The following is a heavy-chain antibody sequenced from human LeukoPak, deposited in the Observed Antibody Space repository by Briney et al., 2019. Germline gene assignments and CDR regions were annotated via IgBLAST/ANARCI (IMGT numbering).Heavy chain of an antibody. CDR1: DGSISSYF. D-gene: IGHD3-22*01. CDR2: IYYTGST. Sequence: PSETPSLTCTVSDGSISSYFWSWIRQPPGKGLEWIGYIYYTGSTNYNPSFKSRVTISVDMSNNRFSLKLTSVTAADTAVYYCARDSYDSSGYFMALDIWGQGTMVTVSS. V-gene: IGHV4-59*01. CDR3: ARDSYDSSGYFMALDI. J-gene: IGHJ3*02.